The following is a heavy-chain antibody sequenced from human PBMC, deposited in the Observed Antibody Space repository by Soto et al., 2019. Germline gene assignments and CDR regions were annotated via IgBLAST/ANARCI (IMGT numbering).Heavy chain of an antibody. J-gene: IGHJ4*02. V-gene: IGHV1-46*03. Sequence: ASVKVSCKASGYIFTIYYIHLVRQAPGQGLEWMGWINPFDGSRMFAQSFQGRVTMTRDTSTSTVYMEVSSLRSEDTAVYYCSRVDPGETSPFDHWGQGTLVTVSS. CDR3: SRVDPGETSPFDH. CDR2: INPFDGSR. D-gene: IGHD3-10*01. CDR1: GYIFTIYY.